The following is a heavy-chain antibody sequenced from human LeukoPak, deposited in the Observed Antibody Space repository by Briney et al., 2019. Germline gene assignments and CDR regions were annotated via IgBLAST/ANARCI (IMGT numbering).Heavy chain of an antibody. CDR1: GGSFSGYY. CDR2: INHSGST. D-gene: IGHD3-10*01. V-gene: IGHV4-34*01. CDR3: ARIEYYGSGSYAYYYYGMDV. J-gene: IGHJ6*02. Sequence: ETLSLTCAVYGGSFSGYYWSWIRQPPGKGREWIGAINHSGSTNYNPSLKSRVTISVDTSKNQFSLKLSSVTSADTAVYYCARIEYYGSGSYAYYYYGMDVWGQGTTVTVSS.